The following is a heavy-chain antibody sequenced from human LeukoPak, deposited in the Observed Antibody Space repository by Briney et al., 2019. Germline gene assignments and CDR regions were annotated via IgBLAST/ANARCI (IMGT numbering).Heavy chain of an antibody. J-gene: IGHJ6*03. CDR3: VRGVPGVYFYYYMDV. V-gene: IGHV1-3*03. CDR1: GYSFTTYA. CDR2: ICGDNGDT. Sequence: GASVKVSCKASGYSFTTYAMNWVRQAPGQRLEWMGWICGDNGDTKYSQEFQGRVTITRDTSASTVYMELSSLRSEDMAVYYCVRGVPGVYFYYYMDVWGKGTTVTVSS. D-gene: IGHD2-8*01.